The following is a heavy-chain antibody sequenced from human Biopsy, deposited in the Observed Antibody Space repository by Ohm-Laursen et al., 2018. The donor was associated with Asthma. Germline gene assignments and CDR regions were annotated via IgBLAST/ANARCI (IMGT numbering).Heavy chain of an antibody. V-gene: IGHV1-69*13. CDR1: GYSLTDLS. Sequence: EASVKVSCKISGYSLTDLSMHWARQAPGQGLEWMGGIMTVFGTTNYAQKFQGRVTITADESTSTAYMEVTSLRSEDTAIYYCARCQVGYSSGWSLLLKKIYYSGMDVWGQGTAVTVSS. D-gene: IGHD6-19*01. J-gene: IGHJ6*02. CDR2: IMTVFGTT. CDR3: ARCQVGYSSGWSLLLKKIYYSGMDV.